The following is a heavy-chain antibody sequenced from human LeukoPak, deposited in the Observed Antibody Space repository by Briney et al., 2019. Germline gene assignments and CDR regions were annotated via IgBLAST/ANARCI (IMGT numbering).Heavy chain of an antibody. CDR3: ARPGGSYGSRSFDY. Sequence: VASVKVSCKASGYTFTSNAIHWVRQAPGQRPEWMGWINAGNGNTKYSQKFQGRVTITRDTSASTAYMELNSLRSEDTAVYYCARPGGSYGSRSFDYWGQGTLVTVSS. D-gene: IGHD1-26*01. CDR2: INAGNGNT. J-gene: IGHJ4*02. CDR1: GYTFTSNA. V-gene: IGHV1-3*01.